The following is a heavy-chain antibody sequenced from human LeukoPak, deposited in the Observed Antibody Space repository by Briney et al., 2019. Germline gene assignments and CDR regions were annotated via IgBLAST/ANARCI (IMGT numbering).Heavy chain of an antibody. D-gene: IGHD1-26*01. CDR1: GYRFTSYW. J-gene: IGHJ4*02. Sequence: GESLKISCKGSGYRFTSYWIGWVRQMPGKGLEGMGIIYPGDSDTRYSPSFQGQVTISADKSISTAYLQWSSLKASDTAMYCCARSISGSYPQNLFDYWGQGTLVTVSS. CDR3: ARSISGSYPQNLFDY. CDR2: IYPGDSDT. V-gene: IGHV5-51*01.